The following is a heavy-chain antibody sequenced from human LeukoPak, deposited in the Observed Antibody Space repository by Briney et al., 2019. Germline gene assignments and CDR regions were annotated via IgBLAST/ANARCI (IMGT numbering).Heavy chain of an antibody. D-gene: IGHD3-10*01. Sequence: SETLSLTCTVSGGSISSYYWSWIRQPPGKGLEWIGYIYYSGSTNYNPSLKSRVTISVDTSKNQFSLKLSSVTAADTAVYYCAREALFRGAHGNYFDYWGQGTLVTVSS. CDR1: GGSISSYY. CDR3: AREALFRGAHGNYFDY. CDR2: IYYSGST. J-gene: IGHJ4*02. V-gene: IGHV4-59*01.